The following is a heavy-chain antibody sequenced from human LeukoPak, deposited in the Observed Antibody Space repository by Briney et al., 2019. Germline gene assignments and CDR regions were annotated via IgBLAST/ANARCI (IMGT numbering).Heavy chain of an antibody. D-gene: IGHD2-21*01. V-gene: IGHV3-66*01. CDR2: IYSGGGT. CDR1: GFIVSSNY. Sequence: PGGSLRLSCAASGFIVSSNYMSWVRQAPGKGLEWVSVIYSGGGTYYADSVKGRFTISRDNSKNTLYLQMNSLRAEDTAVYYCAGDGGIGPWGFDPWGQGTLVTVSS. J-gene: IGHJ5*02. CDR3: AGDGGIGPWGFDP.